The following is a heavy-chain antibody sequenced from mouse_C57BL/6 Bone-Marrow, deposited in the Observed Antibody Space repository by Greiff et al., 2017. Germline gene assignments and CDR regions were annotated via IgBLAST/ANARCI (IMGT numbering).Heavy chain of an antibody. Sequence: EVMLVESGGGLVKPGGSLKLSCAASGFTFSSYAMSWVRQTPEKRLEWVATISDGGSYTYYPDNVKGRFTISRDNAKNNLYLQMSHLKSEDTAMYYCARDGPIYYDYFDYWGQGTTLTVSS. CDR3: ARDGPIYYDYFDY. J-gene: IGHJ2*01. CDR1: GFTFSSYA. V-gene: IGHV5-4*01. CDR2: ISDGGSYT. D-gene: IGHD2-4*01.